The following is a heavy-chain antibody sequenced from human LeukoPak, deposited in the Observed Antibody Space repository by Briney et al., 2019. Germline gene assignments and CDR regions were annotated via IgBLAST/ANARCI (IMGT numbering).Heavy chain of an antibody. V-gene: IGHV4-59*01. J-gene: IGHJ4*02. CDR3: ARSSAGPNRYFDY. CDR2: IYHSGSA. Sequence: SETLSLTCTVSGGSINNYFWSWIRQSPGKGLEWIGYIYHSGSANYNPSLYSRVTISVDTSRNQVSLKLSSVTAADTAVYLCARSSAGPNRYFDYWGQGTLVTVSS. CDR1: GGSINNYF. D-gene: IGHD3-10*01.